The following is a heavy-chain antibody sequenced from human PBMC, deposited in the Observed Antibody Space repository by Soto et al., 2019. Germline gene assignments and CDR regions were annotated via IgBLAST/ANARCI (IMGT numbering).Heavy chain of an antibody. CDR3: ARDYSSYGPFDY. D-gene: IGHD5-18*01. Sequence: GGSLRLSCAAAGFTFSSHSMNWVRQAPGKGLEWVSYISSSSTIYYADSVKGRFTISRDNAKNSLYLQMNSLRAEDTAVYYCARDYSSYGPFDYWGQGTLVTVS. V-gene: IGHV3-48*01. CDR1: GFTFSSHS. CDR2: ISSSSTI. J-gene: IGHJ4*02.